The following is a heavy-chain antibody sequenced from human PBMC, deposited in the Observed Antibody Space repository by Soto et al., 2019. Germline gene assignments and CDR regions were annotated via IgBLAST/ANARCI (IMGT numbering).Heavy chain of an antibody. J-gene: IGHJ4*02. CDR3: ARGRRTCTVKRCYTDFDL. V-gene: IGHV1-3*01. CDR2: ILCRNDRK. D-gene: IGHD2-2*02. Sequence: QVHLVQSGAEVKTPGASVTISCKASGYTFSDYGIHWIRQAPGQRPEWLGWILCRNDRKEYSQKFQGRISLTRDTSASTAYMGLSRLRSEYTAVYYCARGRRTCTVKRCYTDFDLWGQGSLVSVSS. CDR1: GYTFSDYG.